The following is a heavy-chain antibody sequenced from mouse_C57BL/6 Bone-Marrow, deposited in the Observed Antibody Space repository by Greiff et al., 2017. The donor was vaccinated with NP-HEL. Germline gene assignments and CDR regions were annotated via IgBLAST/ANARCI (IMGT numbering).Heavy chain of an antibody. V-gene: IGHV1-4*01. Sequence: VKLMESGAELARPGASVKMSCKASGYTFTSYTMHWVKQRPGQGLEWIGYINPSSGYTKYNQKFKDKATLTADKSSSTAYMQLSSLTSEDSAVYYWARFGVRRGFYFDYWGQGTTLTVSS. D-gene: IGHD2-14*01. J-gene: IGHJ2*01. CDR2: INPSSGYT. CDR3: ARFGVRRGFYFDY. CDR1: GYTFTSYT.